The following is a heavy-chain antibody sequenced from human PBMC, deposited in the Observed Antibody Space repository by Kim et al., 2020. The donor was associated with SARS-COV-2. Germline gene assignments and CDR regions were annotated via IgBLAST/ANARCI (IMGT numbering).Heavy chain of an antibody. J-gene: IGHJ5*02. CDR1: GYSFTSYW. CDR3: ARQFPMVRGVIMGPSLDWFDP. CDR2: IDPSDSYT. V-gene: IGHV5-10-1*01. Sequence: GESLKISCKGSGYSFTSYWISWVRQMPGKGLEWMGRIDPSDSYTNYSPSFQGHVTISADKSISTAYLQWSSLKASDTAMYYCARQFPMVRGVIMGPSLDWFDPWGQGTLVTVSS. D-gene: IGHD3-10*01.